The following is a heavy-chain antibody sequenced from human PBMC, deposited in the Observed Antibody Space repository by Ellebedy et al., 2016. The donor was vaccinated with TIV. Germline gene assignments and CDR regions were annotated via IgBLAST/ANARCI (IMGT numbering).Heavy chain of an antibody. CDR2: INWNGGST. CDR3: ARGEVLYDAFDI. V-gene: IGHV3-20*01. D-gene: IGHD3-10*01. J-gene: IGHJ3*02. CDR1: CFSFDDYG. Sequence: GESLKISXSASCFSFDDYGMSWVRQAPGKGLEWVSGINWNGGSTGYADSVKGRFTISRDNAKNSLYLQMNSLRAEDTALYHCARGEVLYDAFDIWGQGTMVTVSS.